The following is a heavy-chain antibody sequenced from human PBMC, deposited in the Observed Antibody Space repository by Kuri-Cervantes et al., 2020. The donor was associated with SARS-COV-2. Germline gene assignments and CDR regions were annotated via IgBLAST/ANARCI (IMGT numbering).Heavy chain of an antibody. D-gene: IGHD6-19*01. V-gene: IGHV1-8*02. Sequence: ASVKVSCKASGYTFTSYDINWVRQATGQGLEWMGWMNPNSGNTGYAQKFQGRVTMTRNTSVSTAYMELSSLRSEDTAVYYCARGRLWPRLFGSGWYVLDYWGQGTPVTVSS. CDR2: MNPNSGNT. CDR1: GYTFTSYD. CDR3: ARGRLWPRLFGSGWYVLDY. J-gene: IGHJ4*02.